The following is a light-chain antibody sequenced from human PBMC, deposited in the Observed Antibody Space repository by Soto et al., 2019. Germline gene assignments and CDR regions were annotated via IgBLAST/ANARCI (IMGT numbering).Light chain of an antibody. J-gene: IGKJ2*01. CDR1: QSISSW. CDR3: QQYKSYPDA. V-gene: IGKV1-5*01. CDR2: DAS. Sequence: DIQMTQSPSTLSASVGDRVTITCRASQSISSWLAWYQQKPGKAPKLLIYDASSWESGVPSRFSGSGSGTEFTLTISSLQPDDFATYYCQQYKSYPDAFGQGTKLEIK.